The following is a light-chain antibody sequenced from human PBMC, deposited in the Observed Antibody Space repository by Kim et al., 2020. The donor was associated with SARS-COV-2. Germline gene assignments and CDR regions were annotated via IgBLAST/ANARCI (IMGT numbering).Light chain of an antibody. V-gene: IGKV1-39*01. CDR1: QSISSY. J-gene: IGKJ1*01. CDR2: AAS. Sequence: ASVGDRVTITCRASQSISSYLNWYQQKPGKAPKLLIYAASSLQSGVPSRFSGSGSGTDFTLTISSLQPEDFATYYCQQSYSTPWTFGQGTRVEIK. CDR3: QQSYSTPWT.